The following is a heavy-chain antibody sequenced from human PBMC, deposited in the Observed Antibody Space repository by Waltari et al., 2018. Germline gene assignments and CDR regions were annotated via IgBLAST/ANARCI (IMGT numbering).Heavy chain of an antibody. CDR2: IEPVDSIT. CDR1: GYSFTSYW. V-gene: IGHV5-51*01. D-gene: IGHD3-22*01. J-gene: IGHJ4*02. CDR3: ARLYYYDSSAYYRGMPFDY. Sequence: EVQLVQSGAEVKKPGESLKISCKGSGYSFTSYWIGWVRQMPGKGLEWMGIIEPVDSITRYSPSFQCQVPISAAKSITTAYLQWSSLKASDTAMYYCARLYYYDSSAYYRGMPFDYWCQGTLVTVSS.